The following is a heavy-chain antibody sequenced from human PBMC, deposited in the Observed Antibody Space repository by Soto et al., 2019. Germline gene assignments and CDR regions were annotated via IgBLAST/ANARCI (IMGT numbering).Heavy chain of an antibody. CDR2: IYYSGST. CDR3: ARDRYKGYDFWSGLRTSHYYGMDV. D-gene: IGHD3-3*01. Sequence: PSETLSLTCTVSGGSISSYYWGWIRQPPGKGLEWIGYIYYSGSTNYNPSLKSRVTISVDTSKNQFSLKLSSVTAADTAVYYCARDRYKGYDFWSGLRTSHYYGMDVWGQGTTVTVSS. V-gene: IGHV4-59*01. J-gene: IGHJ6*02. CDR1: GGSISSYY.